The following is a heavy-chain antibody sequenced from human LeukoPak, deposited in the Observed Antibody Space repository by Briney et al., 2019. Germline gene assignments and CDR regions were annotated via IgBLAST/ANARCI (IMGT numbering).Heavy chain of an antibody. CDR1: GGTFSSYA. CDR3: ARVVGGATGNNWFDP. J-gene: IGHJ5*02. D-gene: IGHD1-14*01. CDR2: IIPIFGTA. Sequence: SVKVSCKASGGTFSSYAISWVRQAPGQGLEWMGRIIPIFGTANYAQKFQGRVTITTDESTSTAYMELSSLRSEDTAVYYCARVVGGATGNNWFDPWGQGTPLTVSS. V-gene: IGHV1-69*05.